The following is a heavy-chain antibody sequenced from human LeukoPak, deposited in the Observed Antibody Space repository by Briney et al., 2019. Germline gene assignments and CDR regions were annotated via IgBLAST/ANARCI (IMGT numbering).Heavy chain of an antibody. D-gene: IGHD3-16*02. Sequence: SETLSLTCAVYGGSFSGYYWSWIRQPPGKGLEWIGEINHSGSTNYNPSLKSRVTISVDTSKNQYSLKLSSVTAADTAVYYCARGRYLPLYFDYWGQGTLVTVSS. V-gene: IGHV4-34*01. CDR1: GGSFSGYY. J-gene: IGHJ4*02. CDR3: ARGRYLPLYFDY. CDR2: INHSGST.